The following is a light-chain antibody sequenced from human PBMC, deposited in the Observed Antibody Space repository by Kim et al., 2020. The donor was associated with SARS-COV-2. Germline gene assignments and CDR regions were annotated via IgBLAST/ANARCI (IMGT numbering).Light chain of an antibody. CDR1: QDIGNY. Sequence: DIQMTQSPSSLSASVGDRITITCRASQDIGNYLNWFQQKLGKVPKLLMYDASNLQTGVPSRFSGSGSGTDFTFTITSLQPEDFATYYCQQYDSFPYTFGQRAKLEI. V-gene: IGKV1-33*01. CDR3: QQYDSFPYT. J-gene: IGKJ2*01. CDR2: DAS.